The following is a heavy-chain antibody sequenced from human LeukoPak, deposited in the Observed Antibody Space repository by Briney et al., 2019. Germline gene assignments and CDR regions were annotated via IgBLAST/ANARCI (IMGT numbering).Heavy chain of an antibody. D-gene: IGHD6-13*01. CDR3: ARAFSSSTWQTEVDY. V-gene: IGHV4-61*02. Sequence: PSETLSLTCTVSRGSISSAGYYWSWIRQPAGKGLEWIGRVYTSGRTNYIPSLKSRVTISLDTSNKQFSLKLSSVTVADTAVYYCARAFSSSTWQTEVDYWGQGTLVTVSS. J-gene: IGHJ4*02. CDR1: RGSISSAGYY. CDR2: VYTSGRT.